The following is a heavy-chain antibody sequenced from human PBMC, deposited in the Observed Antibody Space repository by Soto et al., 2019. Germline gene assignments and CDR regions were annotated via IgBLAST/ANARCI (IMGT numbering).Heavy chain of an antibody. V-gene: IGHV3-23*01. CDR1: GFTFSSYV. CDR3: AKRSSSSTFDY. CDR2: ISGSDDST. J-gene: IGHJ4*02. Sequence: EVQLLESGGGLVQPGESLRLSCAASGFTFSSYVMSWVRQAPGKGLEWVSVISGSDDSTYYADSVKGRFTISRDNSNNTLYLQMNSLRAEDTAVYYCAKRSSSSTFDYWGQGTLVTVSS. D-gene: IGHD6-6*01.